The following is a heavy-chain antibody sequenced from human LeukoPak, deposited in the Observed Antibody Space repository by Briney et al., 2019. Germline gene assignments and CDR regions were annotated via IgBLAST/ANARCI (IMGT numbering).Heavy chain of an antibody. CDR2: INPNSGGT. V-gene: IGHV1-2*02. D-gene: IGHD3-22*01. Sequence: ASVKVSCKASGYTFTGYYMHWVRQAPGQGLEWMGWINPNSGGTNYAQKFQGRVTMTRDTSISTAYMELSRLRSDDTAVYYCAETYYYDSSGGDAFDIWGQGTMVTVSS. CDR3: AETYYYDSSGGDAFDI. CDR1: GYTFTGYY. J-gene: IGHJ3*02.